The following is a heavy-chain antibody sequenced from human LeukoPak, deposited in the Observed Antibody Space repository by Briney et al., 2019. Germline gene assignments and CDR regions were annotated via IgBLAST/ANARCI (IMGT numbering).Heavy chain of an antibody. J-gene: IGHJ4*02. CDR2: IYTSGST. CDR3: ARAGSGTYYKGFDY. D-gene: IGHD3-10*01. CDR1: GGSINSGSYY. Sequence: SETLSLTCTVSGGSINSGSYYWSWIRQPAGKGLEWIGRIYTSGSTNYNPSLKSRVTISLDTSKNQFSLKLSSVTAADTAVYHCARAGSGTYYKGFDYWGQGTLVTVSS. V-gene: IGHV4-61*02.